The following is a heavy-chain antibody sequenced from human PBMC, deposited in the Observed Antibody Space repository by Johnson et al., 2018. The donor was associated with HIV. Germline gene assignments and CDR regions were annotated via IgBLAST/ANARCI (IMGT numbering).Heavy chain of an antibody. CDR2: INWNCGST. CDR3: TRRDSSELGDAFDI. CDR1: GFTFVDYG. Sequence: MQLVKSRGGVVRPVRSLRLSCAAPGFTFVDYGISWVRPAPGQGLEWVSGINWNCGSTGYAYPVKGRFTISRDNAKNSLYLQMNSLRAEDTALYFCTRRDSSELGDAFDIWGQGTMVTVSS. J-gene: IGHJ3*02. D-gene: IGHD6-6*01. V-gene: IGHV3-20*04.